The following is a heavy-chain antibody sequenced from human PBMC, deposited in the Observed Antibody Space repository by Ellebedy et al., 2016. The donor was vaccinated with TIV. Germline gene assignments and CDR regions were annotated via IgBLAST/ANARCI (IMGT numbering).Heavy chain of an antibody. CDR3: ARRAAAGPNDY. V-gene: IGHV4-59*12. CDR1: GGSISNYF. CDR2: IYFSGTT. J-gene: IGHJ4*02. D-gene: IGHD6-13*01. Sequence: MPSETLSLTCTVSGGSISNYFWAWIRQPPGKGLEWIGWIYFSGTTNYNLSLKSRVTISVDKSKNQFSLKLSSVTAADTAVYYCARRAAAGPNDYWGQGTLVTVSS.